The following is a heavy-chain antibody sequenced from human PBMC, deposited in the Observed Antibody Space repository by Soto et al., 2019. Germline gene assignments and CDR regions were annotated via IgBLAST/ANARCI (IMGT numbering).Heavy chain of an antibody. J-gene: IGHJ4*02. CDR1: GGTFSSYT. V-gene: IGHV1-69*02. CDR2: IIPILGIA. D-gene: IGHD5-18*01. Sequence: ASVKVSCKASGGTFSSYTISWVRQAPGQGLEWMGRIIPILGIANYAQKFQGRVTITADKSTSTAYMELSSLRSEDTAVYYCVRHVDTAMDKIDYWGQGTLVTVSS. CDR3: VRHVDTAMDKIDY.